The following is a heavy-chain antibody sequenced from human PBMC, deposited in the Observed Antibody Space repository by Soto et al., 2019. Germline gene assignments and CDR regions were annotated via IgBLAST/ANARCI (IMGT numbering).Heavy chain of an antibody. CDR2: ISWNSGSI. D-gene: IGHD3-22*01. J-gene: IGHJ4*02. CDR1: GFTFDDYA. CDR3: AKDSGKYSSGQIDY. V-gene: IGHV3-9*01. Sequence: PGGSLRLSCAASGFTFDDYAMHWVRQAPGKGLEWVSGISWNSGSIGYADSVKGRFTISRDNAKNSLYLQMNSLRAEDTALYYCAKDSGKYSSGQIDYWGQGTLVTVSS.